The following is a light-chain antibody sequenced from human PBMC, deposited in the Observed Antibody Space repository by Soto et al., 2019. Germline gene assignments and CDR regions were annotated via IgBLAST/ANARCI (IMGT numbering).Light chain of an antibody. CDR3: QQYGSAPQT. V-gene: IGKV3-20*01. J-gene: IGKJ1*01. CDR1: RSVSSNS. Sequence: EIVLTQSPGTLSLSPGERATLSCRASRSVSSNSLAWYQQKPGQAPRLLIYAASSRATGIPDRFSGSGSGTDFTLTISRLEPEDFAVYYCQQYGSAPQTFGQGTKVEIK. CDR2: AAS.